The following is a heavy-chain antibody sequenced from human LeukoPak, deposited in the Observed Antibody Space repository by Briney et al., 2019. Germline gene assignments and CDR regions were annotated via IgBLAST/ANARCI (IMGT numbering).Heavy chain of an antibody. CDR3: ARDTIVVVTGLQH. J-gene: IGHJ1*01. D-gene: IGHD2-21*02. CDR1: GYTFTSYG. Sequence: ASVKVSCKASGYTFTSYGISWVRQAPGQGLEWIGWISAYNGNTNYAQKLRGRVTKTTDTSTSTAYMELRSLRSDDTAVYYCARDTIVVVTGLQHWGQGTLVTVSS. V-gene: IGHV1-18*01. CDR2: ISAYNGNT.